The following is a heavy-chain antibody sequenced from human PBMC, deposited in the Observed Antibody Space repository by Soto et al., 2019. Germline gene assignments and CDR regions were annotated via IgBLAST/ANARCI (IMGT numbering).Heavy chain of an antibody. CDR1: GYTFTSYG. J-gene: IGHJ4*02. D-gene: IGHD2-15*01. CDR2: ISAYNGNT. CDR3: AREKRDYCSGCSCYSAVDY. Sequence: QVQLVQSGAEVKKPGASVKVSCKASGYTFTSYGISWVRQAPGQGLEWMGWISAYNGNTNYAQKVQGRVTMTTDTSTSTAYMELRSLRSDDTAVYYCAREKRDYCSGCSCYSAVDYWGQGTLVTVSS. V-gene: IGHV1-18*04.